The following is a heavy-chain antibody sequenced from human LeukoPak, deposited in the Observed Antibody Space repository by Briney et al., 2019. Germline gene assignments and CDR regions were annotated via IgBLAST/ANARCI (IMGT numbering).Heavy chain of an antibody. CDR3: AKERVAQDYYDSSGYFDY. Sequence: GGSLRLSCAASGFTFSSYAMSWVRQAPGKGLEWVAVIWYDGSNKYYADSVKGRFTISRDNSKNTLYLQMNSLRAEDTAVYYCAKERVAQDYYDSSGYFDYWGQGTLVTVSS. CDR2: IWYDGSNK. CDR1: GFTFSSYA. D-gene: IGHD3-22*01. J-gene: IGHJ4*02. V-gene: IGHV3-33*06.